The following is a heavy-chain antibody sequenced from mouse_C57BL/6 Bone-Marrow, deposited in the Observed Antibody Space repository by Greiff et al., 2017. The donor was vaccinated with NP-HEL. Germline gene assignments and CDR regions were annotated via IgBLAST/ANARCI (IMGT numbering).Heavy chain of an antibody. CDR1: GYTFTDYN. Sequence: EVQLQQSGPELVKPGASVKIPCKASGYTFTDYNMDWVKQSHGKSLEWIGDINPNNGGTIYNQKFKGKATLTVDKSSSTAYMELRSLTSEDTAVYYCARSRNYYGSSPQYFDVWGTGTTVTVSS. J-gene: IGHJ1*03. V-gene: IGHV1-18*01. D-gene: IGHD1-1*01. CDR3: ARSRNYYGSSPQYFDV. CDR2: INPNNGGT.